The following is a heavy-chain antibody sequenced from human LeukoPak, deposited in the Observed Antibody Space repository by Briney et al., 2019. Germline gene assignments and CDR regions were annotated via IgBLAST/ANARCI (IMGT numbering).Heavy chain of an antibody. V-gene: IGHV4-39*01. CDR3: VKSGYDDTVHPIYFDS. D-gene: IGHD1-1*01. J-gene: IGHJ4*02. Sequence: PSETLSLTCTVSGGSISRSSYYWGWSRQPPGRGLEWLGGVHYDGFSYYNPALKRRVTISLDTSRNQFSLKLNSVTAADTAVYHSVKSGYDDTVHPIYFDSWGQGTPVTVSS. CDR2: VHYDGFS. CDR1: GGSISRSSYY.